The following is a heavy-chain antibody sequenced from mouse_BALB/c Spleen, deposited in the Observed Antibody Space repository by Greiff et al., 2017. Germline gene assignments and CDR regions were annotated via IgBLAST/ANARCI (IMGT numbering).Heavy chain of an antibody. J-gene: IGHJ1*01. V-gene: IGHV5-4*02. CDR1: GFTFSDYY. CDR2: ISDGGSYT. D-gene: IGHD1-1*01. CDR3: AREDYYGSSYGYFDV. Sequence: EVHLVESGGGLVKPGGSLKLSCAASGFTFSDYYMYWVRQTPEKRLEWVATISDGGSYTYYPDSVKGRFTISRDNAKNNLYLQMSSLKSEDTAMYYCAREDYYGSSYGYFDVWGAGTTVTVSS.